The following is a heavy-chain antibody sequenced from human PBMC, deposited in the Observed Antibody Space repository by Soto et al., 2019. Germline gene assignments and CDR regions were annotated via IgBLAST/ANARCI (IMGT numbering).Heavy chain of an antibody. CDR3: ARDHKEAFDI. J-gene: IGHJ3*02. Sequence: SESLSVTCTVSVGSISSYFLNWIRQAPGKGLEWIGYMYFNESTNYNPSLKSRVTISLDTSKSLFSLKLNSVTAADTAVYYCARDHKEAFDIWGQGTLVTVSS. CDR2: MYFNEST. V-gene: IGHV4-59*01. CDR1: VGSISSYF.